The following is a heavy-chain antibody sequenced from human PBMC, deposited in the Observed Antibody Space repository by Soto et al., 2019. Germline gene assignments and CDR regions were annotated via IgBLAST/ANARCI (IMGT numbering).Heavy chain of an antibody. CDR2: TSSSGSFM. D-gene: IGHD1-7*01. CDR3: ARDPPTGTTLDWADS. CDR1: GFSFSSDS. J-gene: IGHJ4*02. V-gene: IGHV3-21*01. Sequence: PGGSLRLSCAGSGFSFSSDSMGWVRQAPGKGLEWVASTSSSGSFMNYADSVKGQFTISRDNAKNSLYLQMSGLKDEDTAVYYCARDPPTGTTLDWADSWGQGTLVTVSS.